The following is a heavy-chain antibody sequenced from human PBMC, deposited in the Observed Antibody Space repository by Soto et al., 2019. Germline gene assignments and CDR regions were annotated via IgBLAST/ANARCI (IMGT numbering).Heavy chain of an antibody. CDR2: IFSNDEK. J-gene: IGHJ5*02. V-gene: IGHV2-26*01. CDR1: GFSLSNARMG. Sequence: QVTLKESGPVLVNPTETLTLTCTVSGFSLSNARMGVSWIRQPPGKALEWLAHIFSNDEKSYSTSPKSRLTISKDTSKSQVVLTMTNMDPVDTATYYCARTNYDFWSGYYHWFDPWGQGTLVTVSS. D-gene: IGHD3-3*01. CDR3: ARTNYDFWSGYYHWFDP.